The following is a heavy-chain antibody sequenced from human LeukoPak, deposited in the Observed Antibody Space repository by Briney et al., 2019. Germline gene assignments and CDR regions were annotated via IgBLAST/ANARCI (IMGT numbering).Heavy chain of an antibody. CDR3: ARGAYSSGWAYFDH. CDR2: IYSGGST. V-gene: IGHV3-66*01. J-gene: IGHJ4*02. CDR1: GFTVSSNY. D-gene: IGHD6-19*01. Sequence: GGSLRLSCAASGFTVSSNYMSWVRQAPGKGLEWVSVIYSGGSTYYADSVKGRFTISRDNAKNSLYLHMDSLRAEDTAVYYCARGAYSSGWAYFDHWAREPWSPSPQ.